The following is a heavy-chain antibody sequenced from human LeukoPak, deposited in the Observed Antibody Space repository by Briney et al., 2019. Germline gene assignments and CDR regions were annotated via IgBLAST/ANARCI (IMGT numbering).Heavy chain of an antibody. J-gene: IGHJ6*03. CDR1: GYTFTSCG. CDR2: ISAYNGNT. CDR3: AGVAARDYYMDV. V-gene: IGHV1-18*01. D-gene: IGHD6-6*01. Sequence: VASVKVSCKASGYTFTSCGISWVRQAPGQGLEWMGWISAYNGNTNYAQKLQGRVTMTTDTSTSTAYMELRSLRSDDTAVYYCAGVAARDYYMDVWGKGTTVTVSS.